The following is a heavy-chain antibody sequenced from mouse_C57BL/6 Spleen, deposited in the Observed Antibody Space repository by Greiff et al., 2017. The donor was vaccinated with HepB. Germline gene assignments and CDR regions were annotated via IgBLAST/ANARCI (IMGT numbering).Heavy chain of an antibody. D-gene: IGHD1-1*01. CDR2: IYPGNSDT. CDR1: GYTFTSYW. CDR3: TREGGSSMAGFAY. Sequence: EVKLQESGTVLARPGASVKLSCKTSGYTFTSYWMHWVKQRPGQGLEWIGYIYPGNSDTSYNQKFKGKAKLTAVTSASTAYMELSSLTNEDSAVYYCTREGGSSMAGFAYWGQGTLVTVSA. J-gene: IGHJ3*01. V-gene: IGHV1-5*01.